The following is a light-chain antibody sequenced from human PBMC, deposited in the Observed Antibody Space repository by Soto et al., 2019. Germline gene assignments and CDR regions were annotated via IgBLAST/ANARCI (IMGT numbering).Light chain of an antibody. Sequence: DIQMTQSPSSLSVSVGDRVTITCRASQDISNYLNWYQQRPGKAPKLLIYDASNLERGVPSRFSGTRSGTHFTFAITSLQPEDVATYYCQQSDSLPITFGQGTRLEI. J-gene: IGKJ5*01. CDR3: QQSDSLPIT. CDR2: DAS. V-gene: IGKV1-33*01. CDR1: QDISNY.